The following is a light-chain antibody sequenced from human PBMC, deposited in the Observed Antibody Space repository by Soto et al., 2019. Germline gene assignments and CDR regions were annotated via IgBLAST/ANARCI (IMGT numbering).Light chain of an antibody. CDR1: QTVIHNY. CDR3: QEPGSAPMN. V-gene: IGKV3-20*01. J-gene: IGKJ5*01. Sequence: CRTSQTVIHNYLAWHQQKPGQTPRLLVYGASSRATGIPDRFSCCGSGTDYDLGVRSLHPEYSALHFCQEPGSAPMNFAQGTRLEVK. CDR2: GAS.